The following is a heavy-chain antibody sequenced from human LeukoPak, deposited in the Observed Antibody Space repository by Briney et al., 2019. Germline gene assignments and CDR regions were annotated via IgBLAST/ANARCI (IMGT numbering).Heavy chain of an antibody. D-gene: IGHD4-17*01. CDR2: INWNGGST. CDR3: AREGDYGYYFDY. Sequence: GGSLRLSCAASGFTFDDYGVSWVRQAPGKGLEWVSGINWNGGSTGYADSVKGRFTISRDNAKNSLYLQMNSLRAEDTALYHCAREGDYGYYFDYWGQGTLVTVSS. V-gene: IGHV3-20*01. J-gene: IGHJ4*02. CDR1: GFTFDDYG.